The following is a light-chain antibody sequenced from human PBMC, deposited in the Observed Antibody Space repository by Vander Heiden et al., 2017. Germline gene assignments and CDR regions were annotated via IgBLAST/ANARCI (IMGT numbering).Light chain of an antibody. CDR3: QAWDSSTAV. V-gene: IGLV3-1*01. CDR2: QDS. CDR1: KLGDKY. J-gene: IGLJ2*01. Sequence: SYELTQPPSVSVSPGQTASITSSGDKLGDKYACWYQQKPGQSPVLVIYQDSKRPSGIPARFSGSNSGNTATLTISGTQAMDEADYYCQAWDSSTAVFGGGTKLTVL.